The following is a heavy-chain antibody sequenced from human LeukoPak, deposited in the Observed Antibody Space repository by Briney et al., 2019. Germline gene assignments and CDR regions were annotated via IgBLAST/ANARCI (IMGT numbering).Heavy chain of an antibody. CDR2: IYSGGST. D-gene: IGHD3-9*01. CDR3: ARGWDYDILTGYVY. CDR1: GFTVSSNY. Sequence: GGSLRLSCAASGFTVSSNYMSWVRQAPGKGAEGVSVIYSGGSTYYADSLKGRFTISRDNAKNSLYLQMNSLRAEDTAVYYCARGWDYDILTGYVYWGQGTLVTVSS. J-gene: IGHJ4*02. V-gene: IGHV3-66*01.